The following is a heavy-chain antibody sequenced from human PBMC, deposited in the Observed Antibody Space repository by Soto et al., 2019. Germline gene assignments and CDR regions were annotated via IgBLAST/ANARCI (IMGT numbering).Heavy chain of an antibody. Sequence: SETLSLTCTVSGGSISSGGYYWSWIRQHPGKGLEWIGYIYYSGSTYYNPSLKSRVTISVDTSKNQFSLKLSSVTAADTAVYYCARHLDYDFWSGYWHGDAFDIWGQGSMVTVSS. J-gene: IGHJ3*02. CDR2: IYYSGST. D-gene: IGHD3-3*01. V-gene: IGHV4-31*03. CDR3: ARHLDYDFWSGYWHGDAFDI. CDR1: GGSISSGGYY.